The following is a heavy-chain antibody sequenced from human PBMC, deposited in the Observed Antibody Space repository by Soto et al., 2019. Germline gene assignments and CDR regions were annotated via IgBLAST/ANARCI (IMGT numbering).Heavy chain of an antibody. J-gene: IGHJ6*02. CDR3: APRGPGANISYYYPMDV. CDR1: GGTFSSYT. Sequence: QVRLVQSGAAVKRPGSSVKVSCKASGGTFSSYTISWVRQAPGQGLEWMGGIITIFGTATYAQKFQDRVTISADESTATASMEVTSLTSEDTALYYCAPRGPGANISYYYPMDVWGQGTTVTVSS. CDR2: IITIFGTA. V-gene: IGHV1-69*01. D-gene: IGHD3-10*01.